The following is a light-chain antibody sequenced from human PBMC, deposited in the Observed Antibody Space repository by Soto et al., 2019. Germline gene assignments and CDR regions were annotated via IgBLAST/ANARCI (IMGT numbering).Light chain of an antibody. CDR3: SSYTSSSTLSTYV. CDR1: SSDVGGYNY. CDR2: DVS. Sequence: QSALTQPASVSGSPGQSITISCTGTSSDVGGYNYVSWYQHHPGKAPKLMIYDVSNRPSGVSNRFSGSKSGNTASLIISGXXXXXXXDYYCSSYTSSSTLSTYVFGTGTKVTVL. V-gene: IGLV2-14*03. J-gene: IGLJ1*01.